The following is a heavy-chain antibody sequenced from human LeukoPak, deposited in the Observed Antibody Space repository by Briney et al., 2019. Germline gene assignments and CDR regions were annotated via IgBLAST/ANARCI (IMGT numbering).Heavy chain of an antibody. CDR2: IYYSGST. Sequence: SETLSLTCTVSGGSISSSSYYWGWIRQPPGKGLEWIGSIYYSGSTYYNPSLKSRVTISVDTSKNQFSLKLSSVTAADTAVYYCARDLRPPRPIAVAGPFDPWGQGTLVTVSS. CDR1: GGSISSSSYY. D-gene: IGHD6-19*01. J-gene: IGHJ5*02. V-gene: IGHV4-39*07. CDR3: ARDLRPPRPIAVAGPFDP.